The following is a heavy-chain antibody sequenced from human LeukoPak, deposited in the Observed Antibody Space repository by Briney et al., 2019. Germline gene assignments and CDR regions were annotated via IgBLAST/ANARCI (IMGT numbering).Heavy chain of an antibody. CDR2: ISGSGGST. Sequence: GSLRLSCAASGFTFSSYAMSWVRQAPGKGLEWVSAISGSGGSTYYADSVKGRFAISRDNSKNTLYLQMNSLRAEDTAVYYCAKDGPIYDFWSGYFFDYWGQGTLVTVSS. D-gene: IGHD3-3*01. CDR1: GFTFSSYA. J-gene: IGHJ4*02. CDR3: AKDGPIYDFWSGYFFDY. V-gene: IGHV3-23*01.